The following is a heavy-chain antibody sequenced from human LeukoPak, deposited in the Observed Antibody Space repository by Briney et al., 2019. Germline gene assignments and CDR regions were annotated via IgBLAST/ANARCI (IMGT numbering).Heavy chain of an antibody. V-gene: IGHV1-2*02. CDR2: INPNSGGT. D-gene: IGHD6-13*01. CDR1: GYTFTGYY. Sequence: VASVKVSCKASGYTFTGYYMHWVRQAPGQGLEWMGWINPNSGGTNYAQKFQGRVTITRNTSISTAYMELSSLRSEDTAVYYCARAPYSSSWYDYYYYYMDVWGKGTAVTVSS. CDR3: ARAPYSSSWYDYYYYYMDV. J-gene: IGHJ6*03.